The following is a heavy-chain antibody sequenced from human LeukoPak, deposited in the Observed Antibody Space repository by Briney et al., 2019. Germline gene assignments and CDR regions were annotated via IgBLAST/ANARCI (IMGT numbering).Heavy chain of an antibody. J-gene: IGHJ6*02. V-gene: IGHV3-30*18. CDR2: ISYDGSSK. Sequence: GGSLRLSCAASGFTFSSYGMHWVRQAPGKGLEWVAVISYDGSSKYYADSVKGRFTISRDNSKNTLYLQMNSLRAEDTAVYYCAKEAVTSISTTGYYYYYGMDVWGQGTTVTVS. CDR1: GFTFSSYG. CDR3: AKEAVTSISTTGYYYYYGMDV. D-gene: IGHD1-1*01.